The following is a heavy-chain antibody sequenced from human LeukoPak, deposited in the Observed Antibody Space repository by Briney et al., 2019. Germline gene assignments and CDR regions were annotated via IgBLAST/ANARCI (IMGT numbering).Heavy chain of an antibody. D-gene: IGHD2-21*02. CDR1: GFTFSSYE. V-gene: IGHV3-48*03. J-gene: IGHJ6*02. Sequence: GGSLRLSCAASGFTFSSYEMNWVRQAPGKGLEWVSYISSSGSTIYYADSMKGRFTISRDNAKNSLYLQMNSLRAEGTAVYYCAREHIVVVTATPQGNYYYYYGMDVWGQGTTVTVSS. CDR3: AREHIVVVTATPQGNYYYYYGMDV. CDR2: ISSSGSTI.